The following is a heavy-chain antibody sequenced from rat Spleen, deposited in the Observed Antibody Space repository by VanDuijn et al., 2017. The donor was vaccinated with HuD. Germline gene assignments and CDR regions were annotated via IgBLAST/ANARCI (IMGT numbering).Heavy chain of an antibody. Sequence: EVQVVESGGDLVQPGRSMKLSCAASGFTFNNYDLAWVRQAPTRGLEWVATISYGDSSGHSSTYYRDSVKGRFTISRDNAKSTLSLQMDSLRSEDTATFYCTTLGNYFNYWGQGVMVTVSS. V-gene: IGHV5-25*01. CDR1: GFTFNNYD. CDR2: ISYGDSSGHSST. J-gene: IGHJ2*01. D-gene: IGHD1-7*01. CDR3: TTLGNYFNY.